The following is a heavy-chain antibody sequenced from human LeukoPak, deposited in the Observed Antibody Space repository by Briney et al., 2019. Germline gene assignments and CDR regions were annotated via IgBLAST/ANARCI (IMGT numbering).Heavy chain of an antibody. CDR1: GFTFSSYW. CDR2: IKQDGSEK. J-gene: IGHJ4*02. V-gene: IGHV3-7*01. Sequence: GGSLRLSCAASGFTFSSYWMSWVRRAPGKGLEWVANIKQDGSEKYYVDSVKGRFTISRDNAKNSLYLQMNSLRAEDTAVYYCARDMPYYYDSSGYYFDYWGQGTLVTVSS. CDR3: ARDMPYYYDSSGYYFDY. D-gene: IGHD3-22*01.